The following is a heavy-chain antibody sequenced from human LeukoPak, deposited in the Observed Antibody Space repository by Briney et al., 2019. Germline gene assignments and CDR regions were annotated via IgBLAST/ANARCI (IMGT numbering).Heavy chain of an antibody. J-gene: IGHJ4*02. CDR1: GFTFSSYA. CDR2: ISGSGGST. Sequence: PGRSLRLSCAASGFTFSSYAMSWVRQAPGKELEWVSAISGSGGSTYYADSGKGRFTISRDKSKNTLYLQMNSLRAEDTAVYSGAKVGPSYGALDYWGQGTLVTVSS. D-gene: IGHD4-17*01. V-gene: IGHV3-23*01. CDR3: AKVGPSYGALDY.